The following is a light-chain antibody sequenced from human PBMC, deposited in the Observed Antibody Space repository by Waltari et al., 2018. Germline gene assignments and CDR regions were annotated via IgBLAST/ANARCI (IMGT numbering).Light chain of an antibody. CDR1: QSVRGTY. J-gene: IGKJ2*01. CDR2: CAS. CDR3: QHYGTSYT. Sequence: EIVLTQSPGTLSLSPGEGVTLSCRASQSVRGTYLAWYQQKPGQAPRLLIYCASNSATGTPHRFSGSGSGTFFTLTITGLEPEDFAVYYCQHYGTSYTFGQGTKLEI. V-gene: IGKV3-20*01.